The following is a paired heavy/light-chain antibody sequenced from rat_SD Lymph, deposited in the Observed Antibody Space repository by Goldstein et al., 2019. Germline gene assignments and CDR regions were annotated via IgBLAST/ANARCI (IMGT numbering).Light chain of an antibody. CDR2: QVS. V-gene: IGKV1S14*01. Sequence: DVVMTQTPPSLSVAIGQSVSISCKSSQSLVYSDGKTYLHWLLQSPGRSPKRLIYQVSNLGSGVPDRFSGTGSQKDFTLKISRVEAEDLGVYYCAQTTHFPLTFGSGTKLEIK. CDR3: AQTTHFPLT. J-gene: IGKJ5*01. CDR1: QSLVYSDGKTY.
Heavy chain of an antibody. CDR1: GFTFSSYG. D-gene: IGHD1-6*01. CDR3: ARRDFY. Sequence: VQLVESGGGLVQPGKSLKLSCSASGFTFSSYGMHWIRQAPGKGLDWVAYISSSSGTVYADAVKGRFTISRDNAKNTLYLQLNSLKSEDTAIYYCARRDFYWGQGVMVTVSS. J-gene: IGHJ2*01. V-gene: IGHV5-62*01. CDR2: ISSSSGT.